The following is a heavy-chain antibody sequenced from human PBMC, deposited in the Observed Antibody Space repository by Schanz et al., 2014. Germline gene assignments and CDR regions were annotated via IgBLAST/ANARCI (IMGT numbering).Heavy chain of an antibody. J-gene: IGHJ4*02. V-gene: IGHV3-74*01. CDR1: GFTFSNNW. CDR3: AKEESPPSLVDY. CDR2: IDGEGSDT. Sequence: VQLVESGGGVVQPGGSLRLSCAASGFTFSNNWMHWFRQGPGKGLSWVARIDGEGSDTRYADSVKGRFTVSRDNSKNTVYLQMNSLRAEDPAVYYCAKEESPPSLVDYWGQGTLVTVSS.